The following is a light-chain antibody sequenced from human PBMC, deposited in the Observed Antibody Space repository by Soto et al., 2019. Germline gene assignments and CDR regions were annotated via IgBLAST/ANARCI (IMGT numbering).Light chain of an antibody. Sequence: DIQMTQSPSTLSASVGDRVTITCRASQTINSWLAWYQQKPGTAPKLLIYKASSLQDGVPPRFSGSGSVTEFTLTITGLQPDDFATYFCQQYNSYVTFGGGTKVEIK. CDR2: KAS. CDR3: QQYNSYVT. CDR1: QTINSW. V-gene: IGKV1-5*03. J-gene: IGKJ4*02.